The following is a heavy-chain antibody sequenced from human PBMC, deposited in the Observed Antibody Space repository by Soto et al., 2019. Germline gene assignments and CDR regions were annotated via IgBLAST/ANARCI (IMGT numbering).Heavy chain of an antibody. J-gene: IGHJ4*02. Sequence: QVQSVQSGAEVKKPGTSVTVSCKASGYIFNSYGISWVRQAPGQGLEWMGWVSAYNGDTNYAQKFLGRVTLTTDTSTSTAYMELRSLRSDDTAVYYCARDYYYDSSGYFVDYFDQWGQGTLVTVSS. CDR3: ARDYYYDSSGYFVDYFDQ. CDR1: GYIFNSYG. V-gene: IGHV1-18*01. CDR2: VSAYNGDT. D-gene: IGHD3-22*01.